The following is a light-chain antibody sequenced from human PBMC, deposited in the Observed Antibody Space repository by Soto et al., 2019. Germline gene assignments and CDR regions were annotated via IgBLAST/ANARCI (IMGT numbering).Light chain of an antibody. CDR2: EVS. V-gene: IGLV2-14*01. CDR3: TSYTSSRTLE. Sequence: ALTQPASVSGSPGQSITISCTGTSSDVGGYNYVSWYQQYPGKAPKLMIYEVSHRPSGVSDRFSGSKSGNTASLTISGLQAEDEADYYCTSYTSSRTLEVGGGTKVTVL. J-gene: IGLJ2*01. CDR1: SSDVGGYNY.